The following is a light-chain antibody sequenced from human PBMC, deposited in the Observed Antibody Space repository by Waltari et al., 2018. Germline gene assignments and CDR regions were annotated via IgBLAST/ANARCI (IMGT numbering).Light chain of an antibody. CDR1: QSVSSSY. CDR2: GAS. Sequence: EIVLTQSPGTLSLSPGERATLSCRASQSVSSSYLAWYQQKPVQAPRLLIYGASSRATGIADRCSGSGYGTDFTLTISRLEPEDFAVYYCQQYGSSPPYTFGQGTKLEIK. CDR3: QQYGSSPPYT. J-gene: IGKJ2*01. V-gene: IGKV3-20*01.